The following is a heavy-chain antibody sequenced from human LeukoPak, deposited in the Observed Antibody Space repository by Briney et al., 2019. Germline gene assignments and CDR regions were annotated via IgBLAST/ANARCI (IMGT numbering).Heavy chain of an antibody. CDR2: INPNSGGT. CDR1: GYTFTGYY. Sequence: ASVKVSCKASGYTFTGYYMHWVRQAPGQGLEWMGWINPNSGGTNYAQKFQGRVTMTRDTSISTAYMELSRLRSDDTAVYYCVRDRMDFWSGSPYYMDVWGKGTTVTVSS. J-gene: IGHJ6*03. V-gene: IGHV1-2*02. CDR3: VRDRMDFWSGSPYYMDV. D-gene: IGHD3-3*01.